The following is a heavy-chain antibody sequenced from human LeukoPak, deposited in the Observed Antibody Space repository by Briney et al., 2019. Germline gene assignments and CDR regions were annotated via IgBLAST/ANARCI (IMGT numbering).Heavy chain of an antibody. V-gene: IGHV4-30-2*01. CDR3: ARGISYCSSTSCFWFDP. Sequence: SQTLPLTCAVSGGSISSGGYSWSWIRQPPGKGLEWIGYIYHSGSTYYNPSLKSRVTISVDRSKNQFSLKLSSVTAADTAVYYCARGISYCSSTSCFWFDPWGQGTLVTVSS. CDR1: GGSISSGGYS. D-gene: IGHD2-2*01. CDR2: IYHSGST. J-gene: IGHJ5*02.